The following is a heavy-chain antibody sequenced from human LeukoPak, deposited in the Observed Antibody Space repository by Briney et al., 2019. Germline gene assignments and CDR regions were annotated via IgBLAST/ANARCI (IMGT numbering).Heavy chain of an antibody. J-gene: IGHJ4*02. CDR3: ARDPREWGLPYFDC. V-gene: IGHV3-43*02. CDR1: GFTFDDYA. CDR2: ISGDGGTT. D-gene: IGHD1-26*01. Sequence: PGGSLRLSCAASGFTFDDYAMHWVRKGPGKGLEWVTLISGDGGTTYYGDSVRGRFTISRDNAKNSLYLQMNNLRAEDTAVYYCARDPREWGLPYFDCWGQGTLVTVSS.